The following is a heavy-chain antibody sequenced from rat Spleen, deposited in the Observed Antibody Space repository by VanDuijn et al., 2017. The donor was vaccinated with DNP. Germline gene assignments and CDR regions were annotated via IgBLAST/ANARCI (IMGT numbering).Heavy chain of an antibody. V-gene: IGHV5S10*01. J-gene: IGHJ4*01. CDR3: ALLQWSGYSTLGA. D-gene: IGHD1-1*01. Sequence: EVQLVESGGGLVQPGRSLKVSCAASGFTFSDYNMAWVRQAPKKGLEWVATIIYDGSRTYYRDSVKGRFTISRDNARSTLYLQMDSLRSEDTANYYCALLQWSGYSTLGAWGQGTSVTVSS. CDR2: IIYDGSRT. CDR1: GFTFSDYN.